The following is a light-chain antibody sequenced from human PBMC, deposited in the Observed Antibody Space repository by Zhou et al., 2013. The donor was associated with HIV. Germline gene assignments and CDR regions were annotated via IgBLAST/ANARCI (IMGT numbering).Light chain of an antibody. CDR3: QQSYRIPVT. Sequence: DIQMTQSPSTLSASVGDRVTITCRASQNVNSWLAWYQQRPGKAPKLLVYKASNLQSEVPSRFSGSGSGTDFTLTISSLQPEDFATYYCQQSYRIPVTFGGGTKVEIK. CDR2: KAS. V-gene: IGKV1-5*03. CDR1: QNVNSW. J-gene: IGKJ4*01.